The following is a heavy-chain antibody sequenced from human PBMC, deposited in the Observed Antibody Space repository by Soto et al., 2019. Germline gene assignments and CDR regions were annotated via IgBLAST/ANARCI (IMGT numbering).Heavy chain of an antibody. D-gene: IGHD3-3*01. J-gene: IGHJ4*02. V-gene: IGHV3-48*03. Sequence: GGSLRLSCVASGFTFSSYEMNWVRQAPGKGLEWVSYISSSGSTIYYADSVKGRFTISRDNAKNSLYLQMNSLRAEDTAVYYCARVRVEYYFDYWGQGTLVTVSS. CDR2: ISSSGSTI. CDR3: ARVRVEYYFDY. CDR1: GFTFSSYE.